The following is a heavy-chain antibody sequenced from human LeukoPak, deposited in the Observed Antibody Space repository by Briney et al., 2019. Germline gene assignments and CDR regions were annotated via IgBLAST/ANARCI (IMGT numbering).Heavy chain of an antibody. D-gene: IGHD1-26*01. J-gene: IGHJ4*02. Sequence: GSSVKVSCKASGGTFSSYAISWVRQAPGQGLEWMGGIIPIFGTANYAQKFPGRVTITTDESTSTAYMELSSLRSEDTAVYYCARGAESWELFTLFDYWGQGTLVTVSS. CDR2: IIPIFGTA. CDR3: ARGAESWELFTLFDY. V-gene: IGHV1-69*05. CDR1: GGTFSSYA.